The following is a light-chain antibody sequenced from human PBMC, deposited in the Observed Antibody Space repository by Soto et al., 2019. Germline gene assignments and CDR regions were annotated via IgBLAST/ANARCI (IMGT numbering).Light chain of an antibody. CDR1: QSVGSNY. CDR3: QHYGQQYGNSPLYT. CDR2: GAS. Sequence: EIVLTQSPGTLSLSPGERATLSCRASQSVGSNYLAWYQHKPGQAPRLLIYGASSRATGIPDRFSGSGSGTDFTLTISRLEPEDFAVYYCQHYGQQYGNSPLYTFGQGTKLEI. V-gene: IGKV3-20*01. J-gene: IGKJ2*01.